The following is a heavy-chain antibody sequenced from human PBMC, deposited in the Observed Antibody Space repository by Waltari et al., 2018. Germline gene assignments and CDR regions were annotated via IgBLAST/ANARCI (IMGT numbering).Heavy chain of an antibody. Sequence: EVQLVESGGGLVQHGGSLRLYCAATGFSFSSYWMSWVDQAQGKGLDGWSNIKQDGSDKYDVDSFKFRFTISSDNANTPLYLQMNSLRAEDTAVYYCARGRLEQQNDYWGQGTLVTVSS. D-gene: IGHD6-13*01. V-gene: IGHV3-7*01. J-gene: IGHJ4*02. CDR3: ARGRLEQQNDY. CDR2: IKQDGSDK. CDR1: GFSFSSYW.